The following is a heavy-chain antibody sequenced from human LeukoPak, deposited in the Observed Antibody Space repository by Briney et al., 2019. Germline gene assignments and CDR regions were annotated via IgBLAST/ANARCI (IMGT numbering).Heavy chain of an antibody. J-gene: IGHJ6*02. Sequence: VSVKVSCKASGFTFTGYYMHWVRQAPGQGLEWMGRVTPNSGDTNYAQKFQGRVTMTRDTSISTAYMELSRLTSDDTAVYYCARRDAMDVWGQGTTVTVS. V-gene: IGHV1-2*06. CDR3: ARRDAMDV. CDR1: GFTFTGYY. CDR2: VTPNSGDT.